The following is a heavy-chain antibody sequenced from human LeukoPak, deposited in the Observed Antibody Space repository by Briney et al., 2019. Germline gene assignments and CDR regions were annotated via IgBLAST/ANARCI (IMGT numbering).Heavy chain of an antibody. J-gene: IGHJ1*01. Sequence: ASVKVSCKASGGTFSSYAISWVRQAPGQGLEWMGIINPSGGSTSYAQKFQGRVTMTRDTSTSTVYMELSSLRSEDTAVYYCARDWVRLGELSSPGFQHWGQGTLVTVSS. CDR3: ARDWVRLGELSSPGFQH. CDR1: GGTFSSYA. CDR2: INPSGGST. V-gene: IGHV1-46*01. D-gene: IGHD3-16*02.